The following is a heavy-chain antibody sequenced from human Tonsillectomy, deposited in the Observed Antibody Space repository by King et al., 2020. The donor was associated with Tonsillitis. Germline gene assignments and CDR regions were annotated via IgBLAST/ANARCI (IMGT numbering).Heavy chain of an antibody. J-gene: IGHJ5*02. Sequence: TLKESGPTLVKPTQTLTLTCTFSGFSLDTSGVGVGWIRQPPGTALEWLALIYWDDDKRYSPSLKNRLSITKDTSKNQVVLTMTNMDPVDTATYYCAHRPTRLEGRWFDPWGQGTLVTVSS. V-gene: IGHV2-5*02. CDR3: AHRPTRLEGRWFDP. D-gene: IGHD3-16*01. CDR2: IYWDDDK. CDR1: GFSLDTSGVG.